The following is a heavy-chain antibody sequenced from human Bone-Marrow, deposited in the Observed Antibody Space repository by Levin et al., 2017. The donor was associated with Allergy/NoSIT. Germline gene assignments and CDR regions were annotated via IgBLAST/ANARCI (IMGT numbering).Heavy chain of an antibody. CDR2: MSSDSTYR. J-gene: IGHJ6*02. D-gene: IGHD3-22*01. Sequence: GGSLRLSCVASGFNFSSYSMNWVRQAPGKGLDWVSFMSSDSTYRYYADSVEGRFTISRDNAKNSLYLEMNSLRAEDTGVYFCARDHYDASGYYYLVADHFHYGMDVWGQGTAVTVSS. CDR3: ARDHYDASGYYYLVADHFHYGMDV. CDR1: GFNFSSYS. V-gene: IGHV3-21*01.